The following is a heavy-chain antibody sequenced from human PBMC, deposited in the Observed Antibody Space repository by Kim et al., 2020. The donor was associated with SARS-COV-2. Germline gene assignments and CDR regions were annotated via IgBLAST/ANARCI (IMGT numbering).Heavy chain of an antibody. V-gene: IGHV4-31*03. Sequence: SETLSLTCILAGGSLTSDTYCWSWIRQHPGKGLEWIAYLHYSGYTHSNPSLKVSLSISTSTSQNQFSMQLSSVTAEATADYYCAHDRVETAAIFCIDV. J-gene: IGHJ6*03. D-gene: IGHD2-2*01. CDR1: GGSLTSDTYC. CDR2: LHYSGYT. CDR3: AHDRVETAAIFCIDV.